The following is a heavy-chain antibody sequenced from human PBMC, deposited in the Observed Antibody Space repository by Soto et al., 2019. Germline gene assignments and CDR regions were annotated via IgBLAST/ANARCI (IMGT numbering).Heavy chain of an antibody. Sequence: GESLRLSCSASGFTFSSYAMSWVRQAPGKGLEWVSAISGSGGSTYYADSVKGRFTISRDNSKNTLYLQMNSLRAEDTAVYYCAKAPYSGSHTQFDDRGQGTLVTVSS. V-gene: IGHV3-23*01. J-gene: IGHJ4*02. CDR1: GFTFSSYA. CDR2: ISGSGGST. D-gene: IGHD1-26*01. CDR3: AKAPYSGSHTQFDD.